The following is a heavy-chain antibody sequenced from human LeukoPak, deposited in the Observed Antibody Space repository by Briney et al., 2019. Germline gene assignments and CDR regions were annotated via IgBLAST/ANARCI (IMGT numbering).Heavy chain of an antibody. CDR2: IRYDGSNK. Sequence: PGGSLRLSCAASGFTFSSYGMHWVRQAPGKGLEWVAFIRYDGSNKYYADSVKGRFTISRDNSKNTLYLQMNSLRAEDTAVYYCAKDSRKGFWSGYPITWGQGTLVTVSS. V-gene: IGHV3-30*02. CDR3: AKDSRKGFWSGYPIT. CDR1: GFTFSSYG. J-gene: IGHJ5*02. D-gene: IGHD3-3*01.